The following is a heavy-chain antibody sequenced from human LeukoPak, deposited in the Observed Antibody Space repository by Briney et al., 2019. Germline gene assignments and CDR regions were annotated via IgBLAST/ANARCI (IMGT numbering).Heavy chain of an antibody. V-gene: IGHV1-69*02. CDR1: GGTFSSYT. CDR2: IIPILGIA. CDR3: AKYSGSYIFDY. Sequence: SVKVSCKASGGTFSSYTISWVRQAPGQGLEWMGRIIPILGIANYAQKFQGRVTITADKSTSTAYMELSSLRSEDTAVYYCAKYSGSYIFDYWGQGTLVTVSS. D-gene: IGHD1-26*01. J-gene: IGHJ4*02.